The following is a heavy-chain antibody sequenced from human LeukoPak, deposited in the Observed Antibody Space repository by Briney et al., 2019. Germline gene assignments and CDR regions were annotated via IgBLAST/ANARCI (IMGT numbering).Heavy chain of an antibody. CDR1: GYSISSGYY. V-gene: IGHV4-38-2*01. Sequence: SETLSLTCAVSGYSISSGYYWGWIRQPPGKGLEWIGSIYHSGSTYYNPSLKSRVTISVDTSKNQFSLKLSSVTAADTAVYYCASSRPISGDYWGQGTLGTVSS. CDR2: IYHSGST. CDR3: ASSRPISGDY. J-gene: IGHJ4*02. D-gene: IGHD6-6*01.